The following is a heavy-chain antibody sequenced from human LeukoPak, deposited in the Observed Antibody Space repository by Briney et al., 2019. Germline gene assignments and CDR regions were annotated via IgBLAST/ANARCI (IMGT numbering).Heavy chain of an antibody. J-gene: IGHJ5*02. D-gene: IGHD3-3*01. CDR1: GYTFTSYG. Sequence: ASVKVSCKASGYTFTSYGISWVRQAPGQGLERMGWISAYNGNTNYAQKLQGRVTMTTDTSTSTAYMELRSLRSDDTAVYYCARGTYYDFWSGYYSYNWFDPWGQGTLVTVSS. CDR2: ISAYNGNT. V-gene: IGHV1-18*01. CDR3: ARGTYYDFWSGYYSYNWFDP.